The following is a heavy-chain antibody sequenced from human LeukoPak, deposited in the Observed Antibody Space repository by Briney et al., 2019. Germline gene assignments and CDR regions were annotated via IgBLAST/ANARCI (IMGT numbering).Heavy chain of an antibody. D-gene: IGHD3-10*01. J-gene: IGHJ5*02. CDR1: GYTFTGYY. Sequence: ASVKVSCKASGYTFTGYYMHWVRQAPGQGLEWMGRINPNSGGTNYAQKFQGRVTMARDTSISTAYMELSRLRSDDTAVYYCARGAYGSGSYYSNWFDPWGQRTLVTVSS. V-gene: IGHV1-2*06. CDR3: ARGAYGSGSYYSNWFDP. CDR2: INPNSGGT.